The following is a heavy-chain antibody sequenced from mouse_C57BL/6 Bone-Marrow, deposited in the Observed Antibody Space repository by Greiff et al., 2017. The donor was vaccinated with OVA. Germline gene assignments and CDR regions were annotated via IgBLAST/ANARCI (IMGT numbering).Heavy chain of an antibody. D-gene: IGHD1-1*01. CDR3: ARRYYGSFDY. CDR2: INPSTGGT. V-gene: IGHV1-42*01. Sequence: EVKLQESGPELVKPGASVKISCKASGYSFTGYYMNWVKQSPEKSLEWIGEINPSTGGTTYNQKFKAKATLTVDKSSSTAYMQLKSLTSEDSAVYYCARRYYGSFDYWGQGTTLTVSS. J-gene: IGHJ2*01. CDR1: GYSFTGYY.